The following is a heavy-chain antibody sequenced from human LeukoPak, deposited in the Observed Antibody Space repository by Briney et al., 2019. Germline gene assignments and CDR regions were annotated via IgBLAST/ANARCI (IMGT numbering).Heavy chain of an antibody. CDR2: INHSGST. CDR1: GGSFSGYY. J-gene: IGHJ4*02. V-gene: IGHV4-34*01. Sequence: KPSETLSLTCAVYGGSFSGYYWSWIRQPPGKGLEWIGEINHSGSTNYNPSLKSRVTISVDTSKNQFSLKLSSVTAADTAVYYCARLLVWARSGGSCYLFDYWGQGTLVTVSS. CDR3: ARLLVWARSGGSCYLFDY. D-gene: IGHD2-15*01.